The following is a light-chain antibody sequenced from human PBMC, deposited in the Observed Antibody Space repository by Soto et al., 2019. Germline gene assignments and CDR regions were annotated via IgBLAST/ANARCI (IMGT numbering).Light chain of an antibody. V-gene: IGLV2-8*01. J-gene: IGLJ2*01. CDR1: SSDVGGYNY. CDR2: EVT. Sequence: QSALTQPPSASGSPGQSVTISCTGTSSDVGGYNYVSWYQQHPGKAPKLMIYEVTKRPSGVPDRFSGSKSANTASLTVSGLQVEDEADYYCSSYGGGNNLLFGGGTKLTVL. CDR3: SSYGGGNNLL.